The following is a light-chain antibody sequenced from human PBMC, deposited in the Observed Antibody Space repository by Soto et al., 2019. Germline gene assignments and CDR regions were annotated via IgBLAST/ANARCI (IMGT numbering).Light chain of an antibody. Sequence: QLVLTQPPSVSGAPGQRVTISCTGSSSNIGAGFDVYWHQQLPGTAPKLLINGNNNRPSGVPDRFSGSKSGTSASLAISGLQAEDEADYYCQSYDSSLRGSVFGGGTKLTVL. CDR1: SSNIGAGFD. V-gene: IGLV1-40*01. CDR2: GNN. J-gene: IGLJ2*01. CDR3: QSYDSSLRGSV.